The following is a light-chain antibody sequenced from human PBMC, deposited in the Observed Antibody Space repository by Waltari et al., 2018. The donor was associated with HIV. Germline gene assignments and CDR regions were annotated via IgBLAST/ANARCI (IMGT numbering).Light chain of an antibody. CDR2: HVT. J-gene: IGLJ3*02. Sequence: QSALTQPRSVSGSPGQSVTISCTGTRSDVGAYNTVSWYQQRPDKAPRLIISHVTERPSGVPDRFPGSKSGNTASLTISGLQAEDEADYHCCSYTASDTWVFGGGTQLTVL. CDR3: CSYTASDTWV. V-gene: IGLV2-11*01. CDR1: RSDVGAYNT.